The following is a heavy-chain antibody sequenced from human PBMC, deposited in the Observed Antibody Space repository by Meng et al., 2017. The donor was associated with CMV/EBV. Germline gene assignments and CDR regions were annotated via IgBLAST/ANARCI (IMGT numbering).Heavy chain of an antibody. Sequence: GESLKISCAASGFTFSSYGMHWVRQAPGKGLEWVAFIRYDGSNKYYADSVKGRFTISRDNSKNTLYLQMNSLRAEDTAVYYCAKDHAVVIALPPNWFDPWGQGTLVTVSS. V-gene: IGHV3-30*02. CDR1: GFTFSSYG. D-gene: IGHD2-21*01. CDR3: AKDHAVVIALPPNWFDP. J-gene: IGHJ5*02. CDR2: IRYDGSNK.